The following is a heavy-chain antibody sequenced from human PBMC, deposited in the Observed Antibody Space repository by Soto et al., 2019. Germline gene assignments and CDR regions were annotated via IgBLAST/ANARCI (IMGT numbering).Heavy chain of an antibody. V-gene: IGHV4-4*07. J-gene: IGHJ2*01. Sequence: SETLSLTCSVSGASISSFNWNWVRQPAGKGPEWVGRLNIAGTINYNPSLKSRITMSMDTSKNQISLHLRSVTAADTAIYYCARDRGEYTRSWFWYFSHWGNGTLATVSS. CDR1: GASISSFN. CDR3: ARDRGEYTRSWFWYFSH. D-gene: IGHD2-2*01. CDR2: LNIAGTI.